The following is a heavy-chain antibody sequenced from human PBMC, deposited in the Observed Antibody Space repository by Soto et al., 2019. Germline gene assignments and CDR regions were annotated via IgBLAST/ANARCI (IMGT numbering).Heavy chain of an antibody. V-gene: IGHV4-61*01. CDR3: ARDSVAVAGYFDY. D-gene: IGHD6-19*01. CDR1: GGSVSGDTYY. Sequence: ETLSLTCTVSGGSVSGDTYYWNWIRQPPGKGLEWIGYIYYSGSTTYNPSLKSRVTISVDTSKNQFSLKLSSVTAADTAVYYCARDSVAVAGYFDYWGQGILVTVSS. CDR2: IYYSGST. J-gene: IGHJ4*02.